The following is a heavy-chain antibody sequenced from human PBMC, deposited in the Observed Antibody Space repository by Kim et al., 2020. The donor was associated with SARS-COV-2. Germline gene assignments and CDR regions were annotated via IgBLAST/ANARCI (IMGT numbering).Heavy chain of an antibody. CDR2: IIPIFGTA. V-gene: IGHV1-69*13. D-gene: IGHD3-3*01. CDR1: GGTFSSYA. CDR3: ASPTSPFLEWLFFDY. J-gene: IGHJ4*02. Sequence: SVKVSCKASGGTFSSYAISWVRQAPGQGLEWMGGIIPIFGTANYAQKFQGRVTITADESTSTAYMELSSLRSEDTAVYYCASPTSPFLEWLFFDYWGQGTLVTVSS.